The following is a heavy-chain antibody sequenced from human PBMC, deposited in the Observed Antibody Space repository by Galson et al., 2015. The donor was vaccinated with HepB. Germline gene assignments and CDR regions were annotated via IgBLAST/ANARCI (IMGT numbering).Heavy chain of an antibody. J-gene: IGHJ4*02. V-gene: IGHV3-30*04. D-gene: IGHD2-15*01. Sequence: SLRLSCAASGFTFSSYAVHWVRQAPGKGLEWVAFISNDGTNRYYADSVQGRFTISRDSSKNTVYLQMNSLRAEDTAFYYCARDGCSGVPCQHLDYWGQGTLVTVSS. CDR1: GFTFSSYA. CDR2: ISNDGTNR. CDR3: ARDGCSGVPCQHLDY.